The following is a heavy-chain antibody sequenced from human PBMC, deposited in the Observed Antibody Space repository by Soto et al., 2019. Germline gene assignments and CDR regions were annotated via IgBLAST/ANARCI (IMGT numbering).Heavy chain of an antibody. CDR1: GDSISNYAYS. J-gene: IGHJ4*02. Sequence: TLSLTCTVSGDSISNYAYSCGWIRQPPGKALEWLARIDWDDDKYYSTSLKTRLTISKDTSKNQVVLTMTNMDPVDTATYYCARTLSGMRGFDNRGQGTLVTVSS. D-gene: IGHD2-15*01. CDR2: IDWDDDK. CDR3: ARTLSGMRGFDN. V-gene: IGHV2-70*04.